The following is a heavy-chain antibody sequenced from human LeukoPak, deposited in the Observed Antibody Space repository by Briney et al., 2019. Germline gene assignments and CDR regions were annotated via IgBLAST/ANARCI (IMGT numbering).Heavy chain of an antibody. J-gene: IGHJ4*02. D-gene: IGHD3-10*01. CDR1: GGTFSSCA. Sequence: ASVKVSCKASGGTFSSCAISWVRQAPGQGLEWMGWISAYNGNTNYAQKLQGRVTMTTDTSTSTAYMELRSLRSDDTAVYYCARERGVWFGESQGVDYWGQGTLVTVSS. CDR2: ISAYNGNT. V-gene: IGHV1-18*01. CDR3: ARERGVWFGESQGVDY.